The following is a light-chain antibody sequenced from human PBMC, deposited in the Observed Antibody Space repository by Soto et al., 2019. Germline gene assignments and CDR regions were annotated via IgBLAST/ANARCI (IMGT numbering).Light chain of an antibody. J-gene: IGKJ3*01. Sequence: EIVLTQSPATLSLSPGESATLSCRASQSVRSYLAWYQKKPGQAPRLLIYDASTRATGIPDKFIGSGSGSDFSITISRLEPEDSAMYYCQHYGKSPRFFTFGPGTKVDIK. V-gene: IGKV3-20*01. CDR3: QHYGKSPRFFT. CDR2: DAS. CDR1: QSVRSY.